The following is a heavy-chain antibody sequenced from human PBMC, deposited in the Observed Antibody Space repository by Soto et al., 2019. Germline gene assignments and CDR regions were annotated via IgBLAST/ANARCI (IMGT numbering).Heavy chain of an antibody. CDR2: ISSDGSTK. D-gene: IGHD5-18*01. Sequence: QVQLVESGGGVVQPGMSLRLSCAASGFTFRSYFMHWVRQAPGKGLQWVAVISSDGSTKNYADSVKGRFTISRDNAKNTVYLEMSSLRGEDTAAYYCATPRQPTAKIFDYWGQGALVTVSS. CDR3: ATPRQPTAKIFDY. CDR1: GFTFRSYF. J-gene: IGHJ4*02. V-gene: IGHV3-30-3*01.